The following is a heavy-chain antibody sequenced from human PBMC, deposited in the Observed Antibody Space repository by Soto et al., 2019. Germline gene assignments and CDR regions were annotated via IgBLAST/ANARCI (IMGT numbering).Heavy chain of an antibody. Sequence: EVQLAESGGGLVQPGGSLRLSCATSGFTFSNYWMSWVRQAPGRGLEWVANINQDGSEKYYVDSVKGRFIISRDNADNSLYLRTNSLRVEDTAVYYWARDWGYSSLLWGRGTLVTVSS. CDR1: GFTFSNYW. CDR3: ARDWGYSSLL. CDR2: INQDGSEK. J-gene: IGHJ2*01. D-gene: IGHD5-18*01. V-gene: IGHV3-7*01.